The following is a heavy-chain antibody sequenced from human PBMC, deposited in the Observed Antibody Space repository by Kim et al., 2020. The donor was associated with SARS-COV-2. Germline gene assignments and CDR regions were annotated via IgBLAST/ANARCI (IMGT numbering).Heavy chain of an antibody. D-gene: IGHD2-2*02. J-gene: IGHJ3*02. Sequence: YSPSFQGQVTISADKSSSTAYLQWSSLKASDTAMYYCARHLARLYDAFDICGQGTMVTVSS. CDR3: ARHLARLYDAFDI. V-gene: IGHV5-51*01.